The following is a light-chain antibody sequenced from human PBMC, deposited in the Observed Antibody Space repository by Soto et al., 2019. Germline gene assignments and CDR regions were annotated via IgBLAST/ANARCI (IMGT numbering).Light chain of an antibody. J-gene: IGLJ1*01. CDR2: DVS. Sequence: QSALTQPRSVSGSPGQSVTISCTGTSSDVGGYKYVSWYQQYPGRAPKLILYDVSERPSGVPDRFSGSKSGNTASLTISGLQADDEADYYCCSYAGRSYVFGTGTKLTVL. CDR3: CSYAGRSYV. V-gene: IGLV2-11*01. CDR1: SSDVGGYKY.